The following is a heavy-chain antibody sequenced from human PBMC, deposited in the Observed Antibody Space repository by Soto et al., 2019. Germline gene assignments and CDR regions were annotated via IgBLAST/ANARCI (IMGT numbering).Heavy chain of an antibody. CDR3: AREIVATTPGGKYYYYYMDV. J-gene: IGHJ6*03. D-gene: IGHD5-12*01. CDR1: GYTFTSYG. Sequence: ASVKVSCKASGYTFTSYGISWVRQAPGQGLEWMGWISAYNGNTNYAQKLQGRVTMTTDTSTSTAYMELRSLRSDDTAVYYCAREIVATTPGGKYYYYYMDVWGEGTTVTVSS. V-gene: IGHV1-18*01. CDR2: ISAYNGNT.